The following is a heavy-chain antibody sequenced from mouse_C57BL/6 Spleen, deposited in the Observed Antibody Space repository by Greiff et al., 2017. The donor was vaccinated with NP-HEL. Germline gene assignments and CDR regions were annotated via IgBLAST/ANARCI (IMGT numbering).Heavy chain of an antibody. J-gene: IGHJ4*01. CDR2: ILPGSGST. V-gene: IGHV1-9*01. CDR1: GYTFTGYW. Sequence: VQLQQSGAELMKPGASVKLSCKATGYTFTGYWIEWVKQRPGHGLEWIGEILPGSGSTNYNEKFKGKATFTAEKSSHTAYMQLSILTTEDSAIEYCARDRAYYSNPDSLDYWGQGTSVTVSS. CDR3: ARDRAYYSNPDSLDY. D-gene: IGHD2-5*01.